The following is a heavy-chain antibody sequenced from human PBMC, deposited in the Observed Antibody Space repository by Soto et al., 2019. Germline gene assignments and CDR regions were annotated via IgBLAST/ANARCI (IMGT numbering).Heavy chain of an antibody. CDR2: INPNSGGT. CDR1: GYTFTGYY. D-gene: IGHD2-2*01. CDR3: ARNSDYCSSTSCSGPCSSTSCSTWPDYYYGMDV. Sequence: GASVKVSCKASGYTFTGYYMHWVREAPGQGLEWMGWINPNSGGTNYAQKFQGWGTMTRDTSISTAYMELSRLRSDDTAVYYCARNSDYCSSTSCSGPCSSTSCSTWPDYYYGMDVWGQGTTVTVSS. V-gene: IGHV1-2*04. J-gene: IGHJ6*02.